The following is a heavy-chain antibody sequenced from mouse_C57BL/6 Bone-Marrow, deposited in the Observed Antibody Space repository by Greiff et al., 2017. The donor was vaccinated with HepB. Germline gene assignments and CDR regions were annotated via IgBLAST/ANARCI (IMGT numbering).Heavy chain of an antibody. J-gene: IGHJ2*01. D-gene: IGHD4-1*01. V-gene: IGHV6-3*01. CDR1: GFTFSNYW. CDR3: TGALGRGY. CDR2: IRLKSDNYAT. Sequence: EVQLQQSGGGLVQPGGSMKLSCVASGFTFSNYWMNWVRQSPEKGLEWVAQIRLKSDNYATHYAESVKGRFTISRDDSKSSVYLQMNNLRAEDTGIYYCTGALGRGYWGQGTTLTVSS.